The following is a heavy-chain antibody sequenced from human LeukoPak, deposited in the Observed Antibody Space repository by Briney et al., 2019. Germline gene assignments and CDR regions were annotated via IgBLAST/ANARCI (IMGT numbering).Heavy chain of an antibody. CDR2: IYTSGST. J-gene: IGHJ3*02. Sequence: PSETLSLTCTVSGGSISSYYWSWIRQPAGKGLEWIGRIYTSGSTNYNPSLKSRVTISVDTSKNQFSLELSSVTAADTAVYYCARDKGQIVVVPAARNAFDIWGQGTMVTVSS. V-gene: IGHV4-4*07. CDR1: GGSISSYY. D-gene: IGHD2-2*01. CDR3: ARDKGQIVVVPAARNAFDI.